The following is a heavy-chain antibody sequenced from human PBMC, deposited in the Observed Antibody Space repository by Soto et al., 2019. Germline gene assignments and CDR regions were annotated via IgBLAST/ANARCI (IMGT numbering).Heavy chain of an antibody. V-gene: IGHV3-23*01. J-gene: IGHJ4*02. D-gene: IGHD4-17*01. CDR1: GFTFSSYA. CDR3: AKYRPTSGAFVGRYGDYDY. Sequence: GGSLRLSCAASGFTFSSYAMSWVRQAPGKGLEWVSAISGSGGSTYYADSVKGRFTISRDNSKNTLYLQMNSLRAEDTAVYYCAKYRPTSGAFVGRYGDYDYWGQGTLVTVSS. CDR2: ISGSGGST.